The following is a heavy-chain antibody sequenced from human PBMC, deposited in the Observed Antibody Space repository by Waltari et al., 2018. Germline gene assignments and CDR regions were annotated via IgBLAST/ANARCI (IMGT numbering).Heavy chain of an antibody. CDR3: ARQGPRMVYAFAMDV. V-gene: IGHV4-38-2*01. Sequence: QVQLQESGPGLVKPSETLSLTCAVSGYSISSGYYWGWIRQPPGKGLEWIGSIYHSGSTYYNPSLKSRVTISVDTSKNQFSLKLSSVTAADTAVYYCARQGPRMVYAFAMDVWGKGTTVTVSS. CDR1: GYSISSGYY. D-gene: IGHD2-8*01. J-gene: IGHJ6*04. CDR2: IYHSGST.